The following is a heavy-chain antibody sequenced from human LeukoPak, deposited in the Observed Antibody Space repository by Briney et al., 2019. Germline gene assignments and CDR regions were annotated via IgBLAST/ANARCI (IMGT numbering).Heavy chain of an antibody. J-gene: IGHJ4*02. V-gene: IGHV3-23*01. D-gene: IGHD1-26*01. CDR3: AKGRAVGESYYDY. CDR2: ISDSRAST. Sequence: GGSLRLSCAASEFTFRTYAMSWVRQAPGKGLEWVSTISDSRASTYYADAVKGRFTISRDDSSNTLYLQMNSLRGEDTAIYYCAKGRAVGESYYDYWGQGTLVTVSS. CDR1: EFTFRTYA.